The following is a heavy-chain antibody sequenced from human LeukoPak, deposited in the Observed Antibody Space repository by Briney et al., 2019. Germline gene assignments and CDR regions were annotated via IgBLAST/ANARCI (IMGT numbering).Heavy chain of an antibody. CDR3: ARVRDYSRREHDY. CDR1: GGSFSGYY. D-gene: IGHD1/OR15-1a*01. V-gene: IGHV4-34*01. CDR2: INHSGST. Sequence: PSETLSLTCAVYGGSFSGYYWSWIRQPPGKGLEWIGEINHSGSTNYNPSLKSRVTISVDTSKNQFSLKLSSVTAADTAVYYCARVRDYSRREHDYWGQGTLVTVSS. J-gene: IGHJ4*02.